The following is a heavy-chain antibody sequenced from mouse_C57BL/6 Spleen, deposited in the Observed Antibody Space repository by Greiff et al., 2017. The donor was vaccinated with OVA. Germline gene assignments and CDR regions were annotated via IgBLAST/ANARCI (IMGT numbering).Heavy chain of an antibody. Sequence: DVKLVESGAELVKPGASVKLSCTASGFNIKDYYMHWVKQRTEQGLEWIGRIDPEDGETKYAPKFQGKATITADTSSNTAYLQLSSLTSEDTAVYYCARTDYGTFAWFAYWGQGTLVTVSA. CDR2: IDPEDGET. CDR1: GFNIKDYY. D-gene: IGHD2-1*01. J-gene: IGHJ3*01. V-gene: IGHV14-2*01. CDR3: ARTDYGTFAWFAY.